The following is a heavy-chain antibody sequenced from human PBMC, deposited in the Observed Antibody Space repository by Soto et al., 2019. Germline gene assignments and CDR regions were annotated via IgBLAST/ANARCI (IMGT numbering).Heavy chain of an antibody. D-gene: IGHD2-15*01. CDR3: ARVPLPNCSGGTCQPWWSDP. V-gene: IGHV1-18*01. J-gene: IGHJ5*02. Sequence: ASVKVSCKASGYTFNAYGISWVRQAPGQGLEWLGWISGYNGYTTYAQKFQGRVTMTADTSTRTAYVGLRGLRSDDTAVFYCARVPLPNCSGGTCQPWWSDPWGQGTLVTVSS. CDR2: ISGYNGYT. CDR1: GYTFNAYG.